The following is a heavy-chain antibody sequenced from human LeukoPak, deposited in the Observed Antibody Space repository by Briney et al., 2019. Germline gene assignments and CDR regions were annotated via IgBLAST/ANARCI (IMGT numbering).Heavy chain of an antibody. D-gene: IGHD6-25*01. Sequence: SVKVSCKASGGTFSSYAISWVRQAPGQGLEWMGGIIPIFGTANYAQKFQGRVTITADESTSTAYMELSSLRSEDTAVYYCARDRSGFSYAFDIWGQGTMVTVSS. V-gene: IGHV1-69*13. CDR2: IIPIFGTA. CDR3: ARDRSGFSYAFDI. CDR1: GGTFSSYA. J-gene: IGHJ3*02.